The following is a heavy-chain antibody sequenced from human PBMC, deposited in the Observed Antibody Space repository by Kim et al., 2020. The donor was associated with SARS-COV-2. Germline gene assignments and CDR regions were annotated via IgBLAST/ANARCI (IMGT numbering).Heavy chain of an antibody. D-gene: IGHD1-7*01. J-gene: IGHJ6*02. Sequence: GGSLRLSCAASGLTFSRDGMHWVRQAPGKGLQWVAVIWYDGSDKYYADSVKGRFTISRDNSKNTLYLQMNSLRAEDTAVYFCARGTWNYYYGMDVWGQGTTVTVSS. CDR1: GLTFSRDG. V-gene: IGHV3-33*01. CDR3: ARGTWNYYYGMDV. CDR2: IWYDGSDK.